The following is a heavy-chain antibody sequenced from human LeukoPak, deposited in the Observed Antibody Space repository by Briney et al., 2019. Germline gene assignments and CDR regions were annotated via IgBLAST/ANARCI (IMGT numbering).Heavy chain of an antibody. CDR3: ATEVGVSAGAYDV. J-gene: IGHJ3*01. Sequence: PGGSLRLSCAASGFTFSSYGMHWVRQAPGKGLEWVTATSYDGSNKFYADSVKGRFTISRDNPKNSVQLQMNSLRVEDTALYYCATEVGVSAGAYDVWGQGTMVTVSS. CDR2: TSYDGSNK. D-gene: IGHD3-16*01. CDR1: GFTFSSYG. V-gene: IGHV3-30*03.